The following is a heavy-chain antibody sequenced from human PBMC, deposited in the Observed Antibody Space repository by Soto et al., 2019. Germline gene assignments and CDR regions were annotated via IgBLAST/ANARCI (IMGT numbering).Heavy chain of an antibody. V-gene: IGHV4-34*01. CDR1: GGYIHYDY. Sequence: QVQLQQWGAGLLKPSETLSLSCGVYGGYIHYDYWSWIRQSPGKGLEWIGEIKRSGNTYYNPSLGRRVSTSIDLSKNQFSLSLTSVTAADTAVYYCARGLTTVYLMGRSYAFDIWSQGTMVTVSS. CDR3: ARGLTTVYLMGRSYAFDI. CDR2: IKRSGNT. D-gene: IGHD4-4*01. J-gene: IGHJ3*02.